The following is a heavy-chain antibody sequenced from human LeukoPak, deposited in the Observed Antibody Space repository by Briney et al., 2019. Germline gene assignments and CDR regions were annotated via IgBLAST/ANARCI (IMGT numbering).Heavy chain of an antibody. Sequence: GGSLRLSCAASGFTFSSYAMSWVRQAPGKGLEWVSAISGSGGSTYYADSAKGRFTISRDNSKNTLYLQMNSLRAEDTAVYYCADSNYWYPVDYWGQGTLVTVSS. CDR3: ADSNYWYPVDY. D-gene: IGHD4-11*01. J-gene: IGHJ4*02. V-gene: IGHV3-23*01. CDR1: GFTFSSYA. CDR2: ISGSGGST.